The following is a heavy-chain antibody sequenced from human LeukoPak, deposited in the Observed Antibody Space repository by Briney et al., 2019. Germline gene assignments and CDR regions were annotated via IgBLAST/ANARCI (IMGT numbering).Heavy chain of an antibody. V-gene: IGHV4-4*07. Sequence: SETLSLTCTVSGGSISAFYWGWIRQPAGKGLEWIGRIHTNGNTNYNPSLQSRVTMSVDTSKNQFSLKVSPVTAADTAVYYCARDPSQHNYYALDVWGAGTTVTVSS. CDR2: IHTNGNT. CDR3: ARDPSQHNYYALDV. J-gene: IGHJ6*04. CDR1: GGSISAFY.